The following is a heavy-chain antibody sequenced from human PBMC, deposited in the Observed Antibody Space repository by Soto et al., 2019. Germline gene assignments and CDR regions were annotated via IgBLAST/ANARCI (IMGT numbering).Heavy chain of an antibody. CDR1: GYSFSSYW. V-gene: IGHV5-51*01. J-gene: IGHJ4*02. CDR2: IHPGDSET. CDR3: ATTLSPYYGSGSLYYFDD. D-gene: IGHD3-10*01. Sequence: PGESLKISCKGSGYSFSSYWIGWVRQMPGKGLEWLGIIHPGDSETRYSPSFQGQVTISGDKSINTAYLQWTSLKASDTAMYFCATTLSPYYGSGSLYYFDDWGPGTLVTVSS.